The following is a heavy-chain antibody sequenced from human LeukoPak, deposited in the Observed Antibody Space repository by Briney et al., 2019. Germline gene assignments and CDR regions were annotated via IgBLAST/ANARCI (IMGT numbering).Heavy chain of an antibody. Sequence: GASVKVSCKASGYTFTSYDINWVRQATGQGLEWMGWMNPNSGNTGYAQKFQGRVTMTRNTSISTAYMELSSLRSEDTAVYYCARDRNWNYAGSSDYWGQGTLVTVSS. CDR2: MNPNSGNT. CDR1: GYTFTSYD. CDR3: ARDRNWNYAGSSDY. D-gene: IGHD1-7*01. J-gene: IGHJ4*02. V-gene: IGHV1-8*01.